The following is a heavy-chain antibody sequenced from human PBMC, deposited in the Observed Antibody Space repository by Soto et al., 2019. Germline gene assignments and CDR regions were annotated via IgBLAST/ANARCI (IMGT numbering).Heavy chain of an antibody. D-gene: IGHD4-17*01. Sequence: GGSQTLSYAASGFTLSSYAMSWVRQAPGKGLEWVSAISGSGGSTYYADSVKGRLTISRDNSKNTLYLQMNSLRAEDTAVYYCAKLYGGDYDGYWGQGTLVTVSS. CDR3: AKLYGGDYDGY. CDR1: GFTLSSYA. V-gene: IGHV3-23*01. J-gene: IGHJ4*02. CDR2: ISGSGGST.